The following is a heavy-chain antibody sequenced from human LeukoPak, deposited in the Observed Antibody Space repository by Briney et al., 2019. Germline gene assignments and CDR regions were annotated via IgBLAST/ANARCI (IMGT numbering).Heavy chain of an antibody. V-gene: IGHV3-48*03. CDR3: ASRYDLPY. J-gene: IGHJ4*02. CDR1: GFTFSSYE. CDR2: ISRSGSTI. D-gene: IGHD5-12*01. Sequence: PGGSLRLSCAASGFTFSSYEMNWVRQAPGKGLEWVSYISRSGSTIYYADSVKGRFTISRDNAKNSLYLQMNSLRVEDTAVYYCASRYDLPYWGQGTLVTVSS.